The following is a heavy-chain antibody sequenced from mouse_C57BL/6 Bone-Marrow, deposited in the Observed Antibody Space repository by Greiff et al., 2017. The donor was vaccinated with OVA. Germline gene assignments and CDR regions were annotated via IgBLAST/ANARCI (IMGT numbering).Heavy chain of an antibody. Sequence: QVQLQQPGAELVKPGASVKVSCKASGYTFTSYGISWVKQRTGQGLEWIGEIYPRSGNTYYNEKFKGKATLTADKSSSTAYMELRSLTSEDSAVYFCARRGGGCYWYFDVWGTGTTVTVSS. CDR1: GYTFTSYG. V-gene: IGHV1-81*01. CDR2: IYPRSGNT. J-gene: IGHJ1*03. CDR3: ARRGGGCYWYFDV. D-gene: IGHD1-1*02.